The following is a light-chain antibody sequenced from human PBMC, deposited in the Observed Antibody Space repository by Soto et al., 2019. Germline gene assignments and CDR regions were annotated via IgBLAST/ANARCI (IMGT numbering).Light chain of an antibody. CDR1: SSNIGSNT. Sequence: QSALTQPPSASGTPGQRVTMSCSGGSSNIGSNTVSWYQHLPGTAPQLLIYSDTQRASGVADRFSGSKSGTSASLAISGLQSDDEADYYCAAWDDRLNGALFGTGTKVTGL. CDR3: AAWDDRLNGAL. V-gene: IGLV1-44*01. J-gene: IGLJ1*01. CDR2: SDT.